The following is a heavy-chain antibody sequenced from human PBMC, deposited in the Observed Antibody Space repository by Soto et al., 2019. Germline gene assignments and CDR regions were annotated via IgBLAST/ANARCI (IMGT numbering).Heavy chain of an antibody. CDR3: ARGQVVAAQH. Sequence: QLQLQESGSGLVKPSQTLSLTCAVSGGSISSCGYYWRWILQQPGTGLEWIGYIYHSGSTYYNPSLKSRVTIAVDRSKNQFSLKLSSVTAADTAVYYCARGQVVAAQHWGQGTLVTVSS. CDR2: IYHSGST. D-gene: IGHD2-15*01. J-gene: IGHJ4*02. V-gene: IGHV4-30-2*01. CDR1: GGSISSCGYY.